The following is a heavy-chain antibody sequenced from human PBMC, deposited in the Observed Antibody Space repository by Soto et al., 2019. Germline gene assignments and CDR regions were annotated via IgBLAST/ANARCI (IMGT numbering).Heavy chain of an antibody. CDR2: IYYSGST. J-gene: IGHJ4*02. D-gene: IGHD5-18*01. CDR1: GGSISSYY. CDR3: ARSGYSYGFGVYYFDY. Sequence: SETLSLTCTVSGGSISSYYWSWIRQPPGKGLEWIGYIYYSGSTNYNHSLKRRVTISVDTSKNQFSLKLSSVTAADTAVYYCARSGYSYGFGVYYFDYWGQGTLVTVSS. V-gene: IGHV4-59*01.